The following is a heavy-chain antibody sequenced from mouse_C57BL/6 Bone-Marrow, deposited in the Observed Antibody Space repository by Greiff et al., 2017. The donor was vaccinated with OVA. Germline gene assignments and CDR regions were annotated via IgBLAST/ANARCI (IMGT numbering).Heavy chain of an antibody. D-gene: IGHD4-1*01. CDR2: IDPNSGGT. V-gene: IGHV1-72*01. J-gene: IGHJ2*01. CDR1: GYTFTSYW. CDR3: ARGPSLGLYFDY. Sequence: QVHVKQSGAELVKPGASVKLSCKASGYTFTSYWMHWVKQRPGRGLEWIGRIDPNSGGTKYNEKFKSKATLTVDKPSSTAYMQLSSLTSEDSAVYYCARGPSLGLYFDYWGQGTTLTVSS.